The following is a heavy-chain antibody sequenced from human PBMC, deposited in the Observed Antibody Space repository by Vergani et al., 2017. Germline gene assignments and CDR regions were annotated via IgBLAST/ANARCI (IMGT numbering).Heavy chain of an antibody. CDR1: GFTFSSYG. D-gene: IGHD3-10*01. CDR2: IWYDGSNK. J-gene: IGHJ6*02. V-gene: IGHV3-33*01. Sequence: QVQLVESGGGVVQPGRSLRLSCAASGFTFSSYGMHWVRQAPGKGLEWVAVIWYDGSNKYYADSVKGRFTISRDNSKNTLYLQMNSLGAEDTAVYYGARDSVWFGELFHYYYYYYGMDVWGQGTTVTVSS. CDR3: ARDSVWFGELFHYYYYYYGMDV.